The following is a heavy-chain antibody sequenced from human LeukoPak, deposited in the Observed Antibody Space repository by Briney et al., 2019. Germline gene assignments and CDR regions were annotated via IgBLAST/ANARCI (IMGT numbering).Heavy chain of an antibody. CDR2: ISSSSSYI. CDR3: AKVATMLGFDY. J-gene: IGHJ4*02. V-gene: IGHV3-21*01. Sequence: GGSLRLSCAASGFTFSSYSMNWVRQAPGKGLEWVSSISSSSSYIYYVDSVKGRFTISRDNAKNSLYLQMNSLRAEDTAVYYCAKVATMLGFDYWGQGTLVTVSS. D-gene: IGHD5-12*01. CDR1: GFTFSSYS.